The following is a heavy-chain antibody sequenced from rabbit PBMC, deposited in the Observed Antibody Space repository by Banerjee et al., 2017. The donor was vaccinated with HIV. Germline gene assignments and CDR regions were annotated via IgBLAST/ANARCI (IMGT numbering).Heavy chain of an antibody. V-gene: IGHV1S47*01. CDR2: IDPVFGST. CDR1: GFSFSSYG. Sequence: QEQLEESGGDLVKPEGSLTLTCTASGFSFSSYGVSWVRQATGKGLEWIGYIDPVFGSTYYASWVNGRFTISSHNAQNTLYLQLNSLTAADTATYFCVKGSYDDYGGKYFNLWGPGTLVTVS. J-gene: IGHJ4*01. CDR3: VKGSYDDYGGKYFNL. D-gene: IGHD2-1*01.